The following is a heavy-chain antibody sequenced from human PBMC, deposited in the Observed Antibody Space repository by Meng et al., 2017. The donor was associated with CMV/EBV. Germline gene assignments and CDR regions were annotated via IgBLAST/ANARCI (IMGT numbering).Heavy chain of an antibody. J-gene: IGHJ4*02. Sequence: GPAVKSPGASVNVSCQTSGYRFSDHYMHWVRQAPGQGLEWMGWIYPNSGGTHYAQKFQDRVTMTRDTSISTVYMELSRLTSDDTAVYYCVRDHNWGPDYWGQGTLVTVSS. D-gene: IGHD1-1*01. V-gene: IGHV1-2*02. CDR2: IYPNSGGT. CDR3: VRDHNWGPDY. CDR1: GYRFSDHY.